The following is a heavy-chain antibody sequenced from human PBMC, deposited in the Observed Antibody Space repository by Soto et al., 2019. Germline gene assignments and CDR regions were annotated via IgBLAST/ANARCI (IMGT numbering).Heavy chain of an antibody. V-gene: IGHV2-70*01. D-gene: IGHD3-3*01. CDR2: IDWDDDK. Sequence: SGPTLVNPTQTLTLTCTFSGFSLSTSGMCXSWIHQPPGKALEWLALIDWDDDKYYSTSLKTRLTISKDTSKNQVVLTMTNMDPVDTATYYCARSTQYYDFWSGYYIAYNWFDPWGQGTLVPVSS. CDR3: ARSTQYYDFWSGYYIAYNWFDP. J-gene: IGHJ5*02. CDR1: GFSLSTSGMC.